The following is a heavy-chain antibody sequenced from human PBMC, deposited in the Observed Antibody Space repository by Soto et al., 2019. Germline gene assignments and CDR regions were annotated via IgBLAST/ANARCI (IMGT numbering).Heavy chain of an antibody. D-gene: IGHD3-16*01. J-gene: IGHJ4*02. Sequence: GGSLRLSCAASGFTFSSYGMHWVRQAPGKGLEWVAFIWHDGGNKFYAESVKGRFTISRDNSKNTLYLQMTSLSAEDTAMYYCARDGGANTGFGKDYWGQGTLVTFSS. CDR2: IWHDGGNK. CDR1: GFTFSSYG. V-gene: IGHV3-33*01. CDR3: ARDGGANTGFGKDY.